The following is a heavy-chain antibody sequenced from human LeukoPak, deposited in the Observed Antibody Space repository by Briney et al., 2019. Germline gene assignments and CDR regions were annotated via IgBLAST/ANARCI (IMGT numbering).Heavy chain of an antibody. J-gene: IGHJ4*02. CDR1: GFTFGNYG. CDR3: ATEYDY. Sequence: GGSLRLSCAASGFTFGNYGMHWVRQAPGKGLEWVAVVWHDGRNKYYADSVKGRFTISRDNSKNTLSLQMNSLRVDDTAVYYCATEYDYWGQGTLVTVSS. CDR2: VWHDGRNK. V-gene: IGHV3-33*01.